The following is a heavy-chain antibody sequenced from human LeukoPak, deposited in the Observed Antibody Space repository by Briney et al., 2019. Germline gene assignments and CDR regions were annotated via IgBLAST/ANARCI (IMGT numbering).Heavy chain of an antibody. D-gene: IGHD4-17*01. J-gene: IGHJ4*02. CDR2: IYHRGST. CDR3: ARNDYTDLGTLDY. CDR1: GYSITSGYY. Sequence: SETLSLTCTVSGYSITSGYYWAWIRQPPGKGLEWIGTIYHRGSTNYNPSLKSRVTISVDTSKNQFSLKLSSVTAADTAVYYCARNDYTDLGTLDYWGQGILVTVSS. V-gene: IGHV4-38-2*02.